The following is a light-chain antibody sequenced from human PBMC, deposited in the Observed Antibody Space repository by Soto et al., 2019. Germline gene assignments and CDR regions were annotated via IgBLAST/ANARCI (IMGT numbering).Light chain of an antibody. Sequence: QSVLTQPPSASGAPGQRVTISCSGSSSNIGSTTVNWYQHLPGTAPKLLIYSNNQRPSGVPERFSGSRSGTSASLAISGLQSEDEADYYCAAWDDSLNGVVFGGGTKVTVL. J-gene: IGLJ2*01. V-gene: IGLV1-44*01. CDR2: SNN. CDR3: AAWDDSLNGVV. CDR1: SSNIGSTT.